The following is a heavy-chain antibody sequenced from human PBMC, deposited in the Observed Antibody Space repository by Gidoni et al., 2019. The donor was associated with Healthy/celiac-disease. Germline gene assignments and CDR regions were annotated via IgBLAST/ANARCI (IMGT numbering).Heavy chain of an antibody. V-gene: IGHV1-2*02. CDR2: INPNSGGT. D-gene: IGHD1-26*01. CDR1: GYTFTGYY. CDR3: ARDQGSGSYRTHDAFDI. Sequence: QVQLVQSGAEVKKPGASVKVSCKASGYTFTGYYMHWVRQAPGQGLEWMGWINPNSGGTNYAQKFQGRVTMTRDTSISTAYMELSRLRSDDTAVYYCARDQGSGSYRTHDAFDIWGQGTMVTVSS. J-gene: IGHJ3*02.